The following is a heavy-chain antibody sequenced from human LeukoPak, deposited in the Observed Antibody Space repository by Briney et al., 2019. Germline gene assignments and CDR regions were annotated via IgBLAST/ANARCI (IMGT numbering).Heavy chain of an antibody. V-gene: IGHV1-2*04. CDR1: GYTFTGYY. CDR3: ARGYYYDSSGYPNWFDP. CDR2: INPNSGGT. J-gene: IGHJ5*02. D-gene: IGHD3-22*01. Sequence: ASVKVSCKASGYTFTGYYMHWVRQAPGQGLEWMGWINPNSGGTNYAQKFQGWVTMTRDTSISTAYMELSRLRSDDTAVYCCARGYYYDSSGYPNWFDPWGQGTLVSVSS.